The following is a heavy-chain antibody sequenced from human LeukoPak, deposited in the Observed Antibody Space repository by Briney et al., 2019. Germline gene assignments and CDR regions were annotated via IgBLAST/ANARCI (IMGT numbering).Heavy chain of an antibody. V-gene: IGHV3-33*08. J-gene: IGHJ4*02. D-gene: IGHD3-3*02. Sequence: PGGSLRLSCAASGFTFSSYSMNWVRQAPGKGLEWVAVIWYDGSNKYYADSVKGRFTISRDNSKNTLYLQMNSLRAEDTAVYYCARDSQILAGFDYWGQGTLVTVSS. CDR1: GFTFSSYS. CDR2: IWYDGSNK. CDR3: ARDSQILAGFDY.